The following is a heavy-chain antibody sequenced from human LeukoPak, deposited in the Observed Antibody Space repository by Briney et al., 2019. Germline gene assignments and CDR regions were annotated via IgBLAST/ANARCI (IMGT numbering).Heavy chain of an antibody. Sequence: SETLSLTCTVSGGSICSSYWSWIRQPPGKGLEWIGYVSYSGSTDYNPSLKSRVIISIDTSKNQFSLRLSSVTAADTAVYYCARENDRYGRIDYWGQGTQVTVSS. V-gene: IGHV4-59*01. CDR3: ARENDRYGRIDY. J-gene: IGHJ4*02. D-gene: IGHD5-18*01. CDR2: VSYSGST. CDR1: GGSICSSY.